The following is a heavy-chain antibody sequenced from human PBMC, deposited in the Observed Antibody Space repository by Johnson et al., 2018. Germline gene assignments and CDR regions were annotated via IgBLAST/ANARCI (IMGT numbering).Heavy chain of an antibody. V-gene: IGHV3-23*04. CDR1: GFTFSSYA. CDR3: ARDGYSYGYYPAYGMDV. CDR2: LSGSGGST. D-gene: IGHD5-18*01. J-gene: IGHJ6*02. Sequence: VRLVESGGGLVQPGGSLRLSCAASGFTFSSYAMSWVRQAPGKGLEWVSALSGSGGSTYYADSAKGRFTISRDNAKNTLDLQMNSLRAEDTAVYYCARDGYSYGYYPAYGMDVWGQGTTVTVSS.